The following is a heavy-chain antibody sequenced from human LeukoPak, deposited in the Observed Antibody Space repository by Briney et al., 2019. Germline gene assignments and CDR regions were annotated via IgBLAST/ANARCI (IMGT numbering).Heavy chain of an antibody. V-gene: IGHV1-18*01. CDR3: ARVYDYIWGTYRYSLPEY. CDR2: ISGYNGNT. Sequence: VSVKVSCKASGYIFTNFGISWVRQARGQGLEWMGWISGYNGNTKYVQKFQGRVTMTTDTSTSTAYMELRSLRSDDTAVYYCARVYDYIWGTYRYSLPEYWGQGTLVTVSS. CDR1: GYIFTNFG. J-gene: IGHJ4*02. D-gene: IGHD3-16*02.